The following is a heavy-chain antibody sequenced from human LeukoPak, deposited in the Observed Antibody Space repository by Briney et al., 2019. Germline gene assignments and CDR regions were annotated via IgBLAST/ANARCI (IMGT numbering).Heavy chain of an antibody. J-gene: IGHJ4*02. Sequence: TGGSLRLSCAASGFTFDDYGMSWVRQAPGKGLEWVYGINWNGDSTDYADSVKGRFTISRDNARNSLYVQMNSLRAEDTALYYCARGPLTGSMLGDFDYRGQGTLVTVSS. CDR2: INWNGDST. V-gene: IGHV3-20*04. CDR3: ARGPLTGSMLGDFDY. CDR1: GFTFDDYG. D-gene: IGHD7-27*01.